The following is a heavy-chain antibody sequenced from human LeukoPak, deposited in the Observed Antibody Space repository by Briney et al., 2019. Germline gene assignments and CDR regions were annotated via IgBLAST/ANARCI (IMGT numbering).Heavy chain of an antibody. Sequence: GGSLRLSCAASGFTFSSYAMSWVRQAPVKGLEWVSAISGSGGSTYYADSVKGRFTISRDNSKNTLYLQMNSLRAEDTAVYYCAKEQGGWLRYPTFDYWGQGTLVTVSS. D-gene: IGHD5-12*01. CDR2: ISGSGGST. CDR3: AKEQGGWLRYPTFDY. J-gene: IGHJ4*02. V-gene: IGHV3-23*01. CDR1: GFTFSSYA.